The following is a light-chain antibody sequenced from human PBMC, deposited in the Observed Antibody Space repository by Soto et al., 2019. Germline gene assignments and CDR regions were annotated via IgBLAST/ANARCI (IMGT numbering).Light chain of an antibody. Sequence: EFGLTQSPGTLSLSPGERATLSCRASQSVSSSYLAWYQQKPGQAPRLLIYGASSRATGIPDRFSGSGSGTDFTLTISRLEPEDFAVYYCQPYGSSPKTFGQGTKVDIK. J-gene: IGKJ1*01. CDR3: QPYGSSPKT. CDR2: GAS. CDR1: QSVSSSY. V-gene: IGKV3-20*01.